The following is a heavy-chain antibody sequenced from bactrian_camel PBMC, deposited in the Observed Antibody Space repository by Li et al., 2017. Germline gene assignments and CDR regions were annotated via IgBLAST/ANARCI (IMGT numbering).Heavy chain of an antibody. D-gene: IGHD1*01. CDR1: GYDFSLMS. CDR2: INSDGWT. J-gene: IGHJ4*01. CDR3: AKVPPPYCAGLVVNPWVVGTVGN. V-gene: IGHV3S53*01. Sequence: HVQLVESGSGGGSVQSGGSLRLSCAASGYDFSLMSMAWFRQSPGKEREGVASINSDGWTAYGDSVKGRFTISRDNAKDTVYLQMDSLKPNDTGVYVCAKVPPPYCAGLVVNPWVVGTVGNRGQGTQVTVS.